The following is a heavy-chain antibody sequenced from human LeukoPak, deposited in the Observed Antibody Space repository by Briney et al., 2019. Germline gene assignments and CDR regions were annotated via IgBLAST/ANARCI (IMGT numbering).Heavy chain of an antibody. D-gene: IGHD3-3*01. V-gene: IGHV3-30*02. CDR2: IRYDGSNK. CDR3: ARAYYDFWSGYYSFDY. CDR1: GFTFSSYG. Sequence: PGGSLRLSCAASGFTFSSYGMHWVRQAPGKGLEWVAFIRYDGSNKYYADSVKGRFTISRDNAKNTLYLQMNSLRAEDTAVYYCARAYYDFWSGYYSFDYWGQGTLVTVSS. J-gene: IGHJ4*02.